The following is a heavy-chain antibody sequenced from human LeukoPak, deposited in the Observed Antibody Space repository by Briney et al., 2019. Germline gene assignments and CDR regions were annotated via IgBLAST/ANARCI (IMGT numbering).Heavy chain of an antibody. CDR2: ISGSGGST. CDR1: GFTFSSYA. V-gene: IGHV3-23*01. D-gene: IGHD3-22*01. J-gene: IGHJ4*02. Sequence: TGGSLRLSCAASGFTFSSYAMSWVRQAPGKGLEWVSAISGSGGSTYYADSVKGRFTISRDNSKNTLYLQMNSLRAEDTAVYYCAKPVTETYYYDSSGYYNYWGQGTLVTVSS. CDR3: AKPVTETYYYDSSGYYNY.